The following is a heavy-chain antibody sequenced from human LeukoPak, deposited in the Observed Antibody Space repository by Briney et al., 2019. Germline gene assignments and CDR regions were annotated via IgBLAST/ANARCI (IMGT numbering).Heavy chain of an antibody. Sequence: ASVKVSCKASGYTFTGYYMHWVRQAPGQGLEWMAWINPNSGGTYYAQNFHDRITMTRDTSISTAYMELSRLRSDDTAIYYCARANALYCSSTSCLFGYWGQGTLVTVSS. CDR3: ARANALYCSSTSCLFGY. CDR1: GYTFTGYY. J-gene: IGHJ4*02. CDR2: INPNSGGT. D-gene: IGHD2-2*01. V-gene: IGHV1-2*02.